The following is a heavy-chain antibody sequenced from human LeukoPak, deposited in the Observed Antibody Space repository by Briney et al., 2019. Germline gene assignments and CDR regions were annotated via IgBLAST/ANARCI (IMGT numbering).Heavy chain of an antibody. J-gene: IGHJ2*01. CDR3: ARDRGVWYFDL. CDR1: GYSISSGYY. V-gene: IGHV4-38-2*02. CDR2: IYHSGST. Sequence: TASETLSLTCAVSGYSISSGYYWGWIRHPPGKGLEWIGSIYHSGSTYYNPSLKSRVTISVDTSRNQFSLKLSSVTAADTAVYYCARDRGVWYFDLWGRGTLVIVSS. D-gene: IGHD3-10*01.